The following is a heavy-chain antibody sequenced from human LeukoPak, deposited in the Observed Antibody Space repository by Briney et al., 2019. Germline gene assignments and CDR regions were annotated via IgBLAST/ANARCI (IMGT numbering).Heavy chain of an antibody. J-gene: IGHJ3*02. V-gene: IGHV1-46*01. Sequence: GASVKVSCKASGYTFTSYYMHWVRQAPGQGLEWMGIINPSGGSTSYAQKFQGRVTMTRNTSISTAYMELSSLRSEDTAVYYCARSKADYDFWSGYYLPRGPDIWGQGTMVTVSS. CDR2: INPSGGST. CDR3: ARSKADYDFWSGYYLPRGPDI. D-gene: IGHD3-3*01. CDR1: GYTFTSYY.